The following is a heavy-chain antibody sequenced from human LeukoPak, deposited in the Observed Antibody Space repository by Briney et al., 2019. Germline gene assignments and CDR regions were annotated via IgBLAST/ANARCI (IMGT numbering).Heavy chain of an antibody. Sequence: ASVKVSCKASGGTFSSYAISWLRQAPGQELEGMGRIIPILGIANYAQKFQGRVTITADKSTSTAYMELSSLRSEDTAVYYCASSIAVAGTHYYYGMDVWGQGTTVTVSS. CDR2: IIPILGIA. CDR1: GGTFSSYA. D-gene: IGHD6-19*01. V-gene: IGHV1-69*04. J-gene: IGHJ6*02. CDR3: ASSIAVAGTHYYYGMDV.